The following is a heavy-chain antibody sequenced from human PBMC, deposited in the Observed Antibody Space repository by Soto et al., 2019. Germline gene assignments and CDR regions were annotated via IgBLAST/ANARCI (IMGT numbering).Heavy chain of an antibody. CDR1: GFTFSTYW. D-gene: IGHD5-12*01. CDR3: VEENIIGGYDYD. CDR2: INSDGSST. V-gene: IGHV3-74*01. Sequence: GGSLRLSCAASGFTFSTYWMHWVRQAPGKGLVWVSRINSDGSSTNYADSVKGRFTISRDNAKNTLYLQMHSLRAEDTAVYYCVEENIIGGYDYDWGQGSLVTVSS. J-gene: IGHJ4*02.